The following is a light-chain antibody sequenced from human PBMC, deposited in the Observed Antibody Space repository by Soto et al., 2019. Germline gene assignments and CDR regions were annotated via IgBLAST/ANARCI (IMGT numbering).Light chain of an antibody. Sequence: EIVLTQSPGTLSLSPGERATLSCRASQSFSSSYLAWYQQKPGQAPRLLIYGASSRATGIPDRFSGSGSGTDFTLTISRLEPEDFAVYYWQQYGSSPLLTFGGGTKVEIK. J-gene: IGKJ4*01. CDR2: GAS. CDR3: QQYGSSPLLT. CDR1: QSFSSSY. V-gene: IGKV3-20*01.